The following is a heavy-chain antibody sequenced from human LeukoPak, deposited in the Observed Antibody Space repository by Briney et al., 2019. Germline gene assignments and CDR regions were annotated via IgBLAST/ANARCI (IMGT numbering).Heavy chain of an antibody. CDR2: ISHSGST. CDR3: ARGGYSGSYCAFDI. CDR1: GGSFSGYY. V-gene: IGHV4-34*01. J-gene: IGHJ3*02. Sequence: SETLSLTCAVYGGSFSGYYWSWIRQPPGKGLEWIGEISHSGSTNYNPSLKSRVTISVDTSKNQFSLKLSSVTAADTAVYYCARGGYSGSYCAFDIWGQGTMVTVSS. D-gene: IGHD1-26*01.